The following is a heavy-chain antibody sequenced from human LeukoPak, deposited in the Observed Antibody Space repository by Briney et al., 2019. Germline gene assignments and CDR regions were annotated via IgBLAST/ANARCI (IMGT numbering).Heavy chain of an antibody. Sequence: GGSLRLSCAVSGLTFNNYAMSWVRQAPGKGLDWVSTISNSGDSTYYADSVKGRFAVPRDNSKNTVYLQLNSLSAEDTAVYYCYGEGYWGQGTLVTISS. CDR2: ISNSGDST. V-gene: IGHV3-23*01. CDR1: GLTFNNYA. D-gene: IGHD4/OR15-4a*01. CDR3: YGEGY. J-gene: IGHJ4*02.